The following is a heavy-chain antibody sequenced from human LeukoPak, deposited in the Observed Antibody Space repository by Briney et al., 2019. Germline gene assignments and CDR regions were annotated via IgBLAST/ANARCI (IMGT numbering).Heavy chain of an antibody. CDR3: AIGREHY. D-gene: IGHD1-26*01. V-gene: IGHV4-34*01. CDR1: GGSFSGYY. J-gene: IGHJ4*02. Sequence: SETLSLTCAVYGGSFSGYYWSWIRQPPGKGLEWIGEINHSGSTNYNPSLKSRVTISVDTSKNQFSLKLSTVTAADTAVYYCAIGREHYWGQGTLVTVSS. CDR2: INHSGST.